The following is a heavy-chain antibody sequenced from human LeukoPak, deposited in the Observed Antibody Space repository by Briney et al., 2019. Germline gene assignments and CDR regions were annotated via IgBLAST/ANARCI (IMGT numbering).Heavy chain of an antibody. CDR3: ARGRLIRLGSFFDL. J-gene: IGHJ4*02. CDR1: GFTFSSSE. D-gene: IGHD1-14*01. CDR2: FSRDGGDV. Sequence: PGGSLRLSCAASGFTFSSSEMHWVRQAPGKGLEWVAYFSRDGGDVHYADSARGRFTISSDNAKNSVVLQMNGLRAEDTAVYYCARGRLIRLGSFFDLWGQGTLVTVSS. V-gene: IGHV3-48*03.